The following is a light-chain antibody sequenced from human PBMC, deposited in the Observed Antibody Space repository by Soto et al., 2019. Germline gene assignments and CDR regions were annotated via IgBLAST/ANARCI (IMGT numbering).Light chain of an antibody. CDR2: DAS. CDR3: QQRSNWPPTLG. CDR1: QSVSSY. V-gene: IGKV3-11*01. J-gene: IGKJ4*01. Sequence: EIVLTQSPATLSLSPGERVTLSCRASQSVSSYLAWYQQKPGQAPRLLIYDASNRATGIPARFSGSGSGTDFTLTISSLEPEDFAVYYCQQRSNWPPTLGFGGGTKVEIK.